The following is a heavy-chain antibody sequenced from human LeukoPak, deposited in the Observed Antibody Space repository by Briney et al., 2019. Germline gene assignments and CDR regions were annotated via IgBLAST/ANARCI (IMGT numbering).Heavy chain of an antibody. CDR2: ISASGNNT. Sequence: GGSLRLSCAASGFTFSTYAMYWVRRAPGKGLEWVSGISASGNNTYYAVSVKGRFTISRDNSKNTLYVQMNSLRAEDTAVYYCAKGARDSGSYYSALHYWGQGTLVTVSS. D-gene: IGHD3-10*01. V-gene: IGHV3-23*01. J-gene: IGHJ4*02. CDR3: AKGARDSGSYYSALHY. CDR1: GFTFSTYA.